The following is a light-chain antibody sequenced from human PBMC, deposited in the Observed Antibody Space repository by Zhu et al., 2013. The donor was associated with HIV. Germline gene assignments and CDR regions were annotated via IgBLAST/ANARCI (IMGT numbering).Light chain of an antibody. J-gene: IGKJ4*01. CDR3: QQRSHWPPT. V-gene: IGKV3D-20*02. CDR2: DVS. Sequence: EIVLTQSPGTLSLSPGERVILSCRASQSVTMNYLAWYQQKPGQAPRLLIYDVSNRATGIPVRFSGSGSGTDFTLTINSLEPVDFAVYYCQQRSHWPPTFGGGTKVGDQT. CDR1: QSVTMNY.